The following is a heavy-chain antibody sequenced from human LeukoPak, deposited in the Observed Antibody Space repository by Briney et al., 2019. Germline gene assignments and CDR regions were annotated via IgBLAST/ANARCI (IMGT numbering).Heavy chain of an antibody. D-gene: IGHD2-2*01. CDR3: ARGGGVPASYYYYGMDV. Sequence: SETLSLTCAVYGGSFSGYYWSWIRQPPGKGLEWIGEINHSGSTNYNPSLKSRVTISVDTSKNQFSLKLSSVTAADTAVYYCARGGGVPASYYYYGMDVWGQGTTVTVSS. CDR2: INHSGST. J-gene: IGHJ6*02. CDR1: GGSFSGYY. V-gene: IGHV4-34*01.